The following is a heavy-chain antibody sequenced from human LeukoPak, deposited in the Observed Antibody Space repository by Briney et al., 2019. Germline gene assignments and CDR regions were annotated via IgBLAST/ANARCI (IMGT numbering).Heavy chain of an antibody. CDR2: ISSSSSYI. CDR3: AKSTIVGATVDAFDI. Sequence: GGSLRLSCAASGFTFSSYSMNWVRQAPGMGLGWVSSISSSSSYIYYADSVKGRFTISRDNSKNTLYLQMNSLRAEDTAVYYCAKSTIVGATVDAFDIWGQGTMVTVSS. D-gene: IGHD1-26*01. V-gene: IGHV3-21*01. J-gene: IGHJ3*02. CDR1: GFTFSSYS.